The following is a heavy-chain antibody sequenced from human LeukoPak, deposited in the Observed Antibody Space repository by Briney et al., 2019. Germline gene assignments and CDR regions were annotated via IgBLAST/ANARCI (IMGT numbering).Heavy chain of an antibody. Sequence: SETLSLTCTVSGGSIYSSSYYWGWIRQSPGKGLEWIGSIYYSGSTYYNPSLKSRVTISVDASKHQFSLKLTSVTAADTAVYYCARTSYYGSGSYDYWGQGTLVTVSS. D-gene: IGHD3-10*01. CDR1: GGSIYSSSYY. CDR2: IYYSGST. J-gene: IGHJ4*02. CDR3: ARTSYYGSGSYDY. V-gene: IGHV4-39*01.